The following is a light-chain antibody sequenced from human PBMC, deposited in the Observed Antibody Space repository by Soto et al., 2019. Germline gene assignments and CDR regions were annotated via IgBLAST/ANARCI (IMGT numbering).Light chain of an antibody. J-gene: IGLJ3*02. V-gene: IGLV2-23*01. CDR2: EDT. CDR1: SSNVGTYHL. Sequence: QSVLTQPASVSESPGQSITISCTGSSSNVGTYHLVSWYQQHPGKAPKLMIYEDTKRPSGVSNRFSGSKSGNTASLTIYGLQPEDEADYYCSSYEDTSASWVFGGGTKVTVL. CDR3: SSYEDTSASWV.